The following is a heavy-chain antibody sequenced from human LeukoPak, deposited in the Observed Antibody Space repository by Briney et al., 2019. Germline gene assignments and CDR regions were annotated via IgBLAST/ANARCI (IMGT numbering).Heavy chain of an antibody. CDR2: IWYDGSNK. CDR3: AKDLDQIVGATGFDY. Sequence: PGGSLRLSCAASGFTFSSYGMHWVRQAPGKGLEWVAVIWYDGSNKYFADSVKGRFTISRDNSKNTLYLQMNSLRAEDTAVYYCAKDLDQIVGATGFDYWGQETLVTVSS. V-gene: IGHV3-33*06. D-gene: IGHD1-26*01. CDR1: GFTFSSYG. J-gene: IGHJ4*02.